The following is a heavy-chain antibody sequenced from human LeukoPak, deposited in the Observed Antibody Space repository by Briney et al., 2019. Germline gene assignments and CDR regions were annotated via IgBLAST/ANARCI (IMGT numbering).Heavy chain of an antibody. Sequence: EASVKVSCKASGGTFSSYAISWVRQAPGQGLEWMGWTNPNSGDTNYAQKFQGRVTMTRDTSISTAYMELSSLRSDDTAVYYCARGGATNGVCCLFDYWGQGTLVTVSS. J-gene: IGHJ4*02. CDR2: TNPNSGDT. CDR1: GGTFSSYA. V-gene: IGHV1-2*02. CDR3: ARGGATNGVCCLFDY. D-gene: IGHD2-8*01.